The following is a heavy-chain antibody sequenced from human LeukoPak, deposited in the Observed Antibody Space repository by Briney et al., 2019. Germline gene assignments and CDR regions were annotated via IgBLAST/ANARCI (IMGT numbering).Heavy chain of an antibody. V-gene: IGHV3-9*01. CDR1: GFSFDDYA. CDR3: ANEIRPNDY. Sequence: GRSLRLSCAASGFSFDDYAMHWVRQAPGKGLEWVSGISWSRDMIGYADSVKGRFIISRDNAQNSLYLQMNSLRAEDTAVYYCANEIRPNDYWGQGTQVTVSS. J-gene: IGHJ4*02. D-gene: IGHD4-17*01. CDR2: ISWSRDMI.